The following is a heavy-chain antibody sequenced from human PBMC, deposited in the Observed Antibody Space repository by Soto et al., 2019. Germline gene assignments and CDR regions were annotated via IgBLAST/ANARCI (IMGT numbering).Heavy chain of an antibody. V-gene: IGHV1-46*01. Sequence: ASVKVSCKASGDTFTDYYMQWVRQAPGQGLEWMGTVNPSGGHTTYAQHFLGRVTMTRDTSTSTLYMELTSLTSDDTAIYYCARGGHVVVVTAALDYWGQGTLVTVSS. D-gene: IGHD2-21*02. CDR3: ARGGHVVVVTAALDY. CDR2: VNPSGGHT. J-gene: IGHJ4*02. CDR1: GDTFTDYY.